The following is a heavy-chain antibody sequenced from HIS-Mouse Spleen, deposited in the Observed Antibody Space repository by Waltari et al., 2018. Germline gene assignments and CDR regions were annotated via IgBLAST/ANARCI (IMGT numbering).Heavy chain of an antibody. J-gene: IGHJ4*02. V-gene: IGHV4-39*01. CDR3: ARHEGQQLVTSLFDY. CDR2: IYYSGST. Sequence: QLQLQESGPGLVKPSETLSLTCSASGGSISSSSYYWGWIRQPPGKGLEWIGSIYYSGSTYYNPSLKSRVTISVDTSKNQFSLKLSSVTAADTAVYYCARHEGQQLVTSLFDYWGQGTLVTVSS. D-gene: IGHD6-13*01. CDR1: GGSISSSSYY.